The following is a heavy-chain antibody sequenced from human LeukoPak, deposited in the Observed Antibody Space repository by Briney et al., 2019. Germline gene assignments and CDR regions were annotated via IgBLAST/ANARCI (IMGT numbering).Heavy chain of an antibody. CDR2: IGSISPYI. V-gene: IGHV3-21*01. CDR3: ARVQLVRYYGIDL. J-gene: IGHJ6*01. CDR1: GFTFSDFT. Sequence: PGGSLRLSCAASGFTFSDFTMNWVRQAPGKGLEWVSSIGSISPYIYYADSVKGRFTISRDNAKNSLYLQMNSLRAEDTAVYHCARVQLVRYYGIDLWGQGTTVTVSS. D-gene: IGHD6-6*01.